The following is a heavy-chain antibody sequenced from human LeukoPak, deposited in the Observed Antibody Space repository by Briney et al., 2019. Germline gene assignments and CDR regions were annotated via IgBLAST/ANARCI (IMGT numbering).Heavy chain of an antibody. CDR1: GSTFSNYW. D-gene: IGHD3-22*01. V-gene: IGHV3-23*01. CDR3: ATDREGDPSAYYLV. Sequence: GGSLRLSCAASGSTFSNYWMSWVRQAQGKGLEWVSTISDNGGRTYYADSVKGRFTISRDNSKNTLFLQMNSLRAEDSAVYYCATDREGDPSAYYLVGGQGTLITVSS. J-gene: IGHJ4*02. CDR2: ISDNGGRT.